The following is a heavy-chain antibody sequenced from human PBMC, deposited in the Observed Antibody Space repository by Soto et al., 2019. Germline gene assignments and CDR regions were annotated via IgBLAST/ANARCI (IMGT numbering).Heavy chain of an antibody. J-gene: IGHJ6*02. CDR1: GFTFSSYA. Sequence: GGSLRLSCAAPGFTFSSYAMHWVRQAPGKGLEWVAVISYDGSNKYYADSVKGRFTISRDNSKNTLYLQMNSLRAEDTAVYYCARAFIGYYGMDVWGQGTTVTVSS. V-gene: IGHV3-30-3*01. CDR3: ARAFIGYYGMDV. CDR2: ISYDGSNK.